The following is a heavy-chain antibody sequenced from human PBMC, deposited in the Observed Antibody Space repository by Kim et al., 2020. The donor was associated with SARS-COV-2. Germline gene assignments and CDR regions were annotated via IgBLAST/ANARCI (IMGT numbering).Heavy chain of an antibody. CDR3: ARDSSPGITMIVVGYFDY. Sequence: ASVKVSCKASGYTFTSYAMHWVRQAPGQRLEWMGWINAGNGNTKYSQKFQGRVTITRDTSASTAYMELSSLRSEDTAVYYCARDSSPGITMIVVGYFDYWGQRTLVTVS. D-gene: IGHD3-22*01. CDR1: GYTFTSYA. CDR2: INAGNGNT. J-gene: IGHJ4*02. V-gene: IGHV1-3*01.